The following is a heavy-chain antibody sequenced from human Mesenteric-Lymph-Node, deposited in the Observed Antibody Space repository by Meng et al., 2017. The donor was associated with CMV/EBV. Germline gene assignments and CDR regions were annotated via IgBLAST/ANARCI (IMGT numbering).Heavy chain of an antibody. J-gene: IGHJ6*02. Sequence: SVKVSCKASGYTFTDYYIHWVRQAPGQGLEWMGGTIPVLGPTNYAQKFQGRVTITTDDSRTTAYMELSSLRSEDTAVYYCARHIGGDGQRNYGMDVWGQGATVTVSS. V-gene: IGHV1-69*16. CDR1: GYTFTDYY. CDR3: ARHIGGDGQRNYGMDV. CDR2: TIPVLGPT. D-gene: IGHD1-26*01.